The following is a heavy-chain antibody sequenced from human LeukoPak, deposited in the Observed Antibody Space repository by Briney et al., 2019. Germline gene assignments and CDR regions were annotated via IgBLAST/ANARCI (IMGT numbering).Heavy chain of an antibody. CDR1: GFTFSSYS. D-gene: IGHD3-3*01. J-gene: IGHJ4*02. Sequence: GGSLRLSCAASGFTFSSYSMNWVRQAPGKGLEWVSYISSSSSTIYYADSVKGRFTVSRDNSKNTLYLQMNSLRAEDTAVYYCARDLLEWYFDTWGQGTLVTVSS. CDR3: ARDLLEWYFDT. CDR2: ISSSSSTI. V-gene: IGHV3-48*01.